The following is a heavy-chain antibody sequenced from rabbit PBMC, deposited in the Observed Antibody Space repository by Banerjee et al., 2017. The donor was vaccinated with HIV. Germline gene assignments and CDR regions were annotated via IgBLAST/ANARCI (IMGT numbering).Heavy chain of an antibody. CDR2: IYTGDGST. J-gene: IGHJ6*01. Sequence: QEQLEESGGGLVKPGGTLTLTCKASGIDFSSSYYMCWVRQAPGKGLEWIGCIYTGDGSTAYASWAKGRFTVSKTSSTTVTLQLNSLTAADTATYFCARDTGTSFSSYGMDLWGPGTLVTVS. CDR3: ARDTGTSFSSYGMDL. V-gene: IGHV1S45*01. CDR1: GIDFSSSYY. D-gene: IGHD8-1*01.